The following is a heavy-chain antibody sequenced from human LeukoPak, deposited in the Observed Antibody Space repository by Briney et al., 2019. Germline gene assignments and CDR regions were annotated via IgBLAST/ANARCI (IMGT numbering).Heavy chain of an antibody. CDR3: ARGEEYGSGIVHFDY. D-gene: IGHD3-10*01. CDR1: GGSISSSNW. J-gene: IGHJ4*02. Sequence: SETLSLTCAVSGGSISSSNWWSWVRQPPGKGLEWIGEVHHSGGTNYNPSLKSRVTISADRSNNRFSLSLNSVTAADTAVFYCARGEEYGSGIVHFDYWGQGILVTVSS. CDR2: VHHSGGT. V-gene: IGHV4-4*02.